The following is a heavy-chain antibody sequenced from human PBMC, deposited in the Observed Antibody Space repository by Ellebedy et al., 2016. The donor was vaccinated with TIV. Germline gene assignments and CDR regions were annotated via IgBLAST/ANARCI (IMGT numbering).Heavy chain of an antibody. CDR1: GFTFNIYR. Sequence: GESLKISCTASGFTFNIYRMHWVRQVPGKGLVWVSHINSDGRSTSYADFVKGRFTISRDNSKNTLYLHMNDLRVEDTAVYYCARDRRGLGVWGQGTTVTVSS. CDR3: ARDRRGLGV. J-gene: IGHJ6*02. V-gene: IGHV3-74*01. CDR2: INSDGRST.